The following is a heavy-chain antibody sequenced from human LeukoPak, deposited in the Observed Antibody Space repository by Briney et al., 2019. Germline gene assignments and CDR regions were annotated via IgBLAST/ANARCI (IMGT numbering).Heavy chain of an antibody. CDR1: GFTFSDYY. CDR2: ISSSGSTI. V-gene: IGHV3-11*04. D-gene: IGHD2-15*01. J-gene: IGHJ4*02. Sequence: GGSLRLSCAASGFTFSDYYMSWIRQAPGKGLEWVSYISSSGSTIYYADSVKGRFTISRDNAKNSLYMQMNSLRAEDTAVYYCVRQRRYCSGDSCYQRTFDYWGQGTLVTVSS. CDR3: VRQRRYCSGDSCYQRTFDY.